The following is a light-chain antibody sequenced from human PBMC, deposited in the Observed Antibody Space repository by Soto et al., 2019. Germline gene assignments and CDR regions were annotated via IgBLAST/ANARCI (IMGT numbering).Light chain of an antibody. V-gene: IGKV1-9*01. Sequence: DIQLTQSPSFLSASVGDRVTITCRASQAISSYLAWYQQKPGKAPKLLIYGTSTLQSGVPSRFSGSGAGTEFTLTISSLQPEDFATYYCQQLNSYPPWTFGRGTKVEIK. J-gene: IGKJ1*01. CDR2: GTS. CDR3: QQLNSYPPWT. CDR1: QAISSY.